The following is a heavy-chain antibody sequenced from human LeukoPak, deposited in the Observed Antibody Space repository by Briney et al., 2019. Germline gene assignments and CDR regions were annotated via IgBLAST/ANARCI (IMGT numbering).Heavy chain of an antibody. D-gene: IGHD4-17*01. CDR1: GFTFSSYA. CDR2: ISYDGSNK. CDR3: ARDLARHDYGAANAFDI. V-gene: IGHV3-30-3*01. J-gene: IGHJ3*02. Sequence: GGSLRLSCAASGFTFSSYAMHWVRQAPGKGLEWVAVISYDGSNKYYADSVKGRFTISRDNAKNTLYLQMNSLRAEDTAVYYCARDLARHDYGAANAFDIWGQGTMVTVSS.